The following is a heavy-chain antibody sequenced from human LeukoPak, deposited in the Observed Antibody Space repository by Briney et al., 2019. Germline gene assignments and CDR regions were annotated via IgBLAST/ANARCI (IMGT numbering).Heavy chain of an antibody. CDR2: IYYSGST. CDR1: GGSISSYY. CDR3: AGRLWRRDGYNLSAFDI. V-gene: IGHV4-59*01. D-gene: IGHD5-24*01. Sequence: PSETLSLTCTVSGGSISSYYWNRIRQPPAQRLELTGYIYYSGSTNYNPSLKSRVTISVDTSKNQFSLKLSSVTAADTAVYYCAGRLWRRDGYNLSAFDIWGQGTMVTVSS. J-gene: IGHJ3*02.